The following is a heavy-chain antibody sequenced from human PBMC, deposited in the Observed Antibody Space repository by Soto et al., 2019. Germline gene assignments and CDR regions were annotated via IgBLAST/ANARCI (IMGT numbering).Heavy chain of an antibody. CDR1: GYTFTSYG. D-gene: IGHD1-1*01. V-gene: IGHV1-18*01. Sequence: QVHLVQSGAEVKKPGASVKVSCKASGYTFTSYGITWVRQAPGQGLEWMGWISAHNGNTDYAQKLQGRLIVTRDTSTSTAYMELRSLISDATAVYYCARGRYGDYWGQGALVTVSS. CDR3: ARGRYGDY. CDR2: ISAHNGNT. J-gene: IGHJ4*02.